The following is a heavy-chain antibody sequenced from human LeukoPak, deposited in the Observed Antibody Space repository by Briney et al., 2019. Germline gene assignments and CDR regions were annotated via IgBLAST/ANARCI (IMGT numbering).Heavy chain of an antibody. CDR3: AGRDYYDSSGYYLLDY. CDR1: GGSISSSSYY. CDR2: IYYSGST. J-gene: IGHJ4*02. D-gene: IGHD3-22*01. V-gene: IGHV4-39*07. Sequence: PSETLSLTCTVSGGSISSSSYYWGWIRQPPGKGLEWIGSIYYSGSTYYNPSLKSRVTISVDRSKNQFSLKLSSVTAADTAVYYCAGRDYYDSSGYYLLDYWGQGTLVTVSS.